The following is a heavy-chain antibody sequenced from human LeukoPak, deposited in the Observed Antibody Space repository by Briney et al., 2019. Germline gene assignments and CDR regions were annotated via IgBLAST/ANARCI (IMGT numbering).Heavy chain of an antibody. D-gene: IGHD3-3*01. Sequence: SETLSLTCTVSGGSISSGDYYWSWIRQPPGKGLEWIGYIYYSGSTYYSPSLKSRVTISVDTSKDQFSLKLSSVTAADTAVYYCAAFWSGYSVYWGQGTLVTVSS. CDR3: AAFWSGYSVY. CDR1: GGSISSGDYY. CDR2: IYYSGST. J-gene: IGHJ4*02. V-gene: IGHV4-30-4*01.